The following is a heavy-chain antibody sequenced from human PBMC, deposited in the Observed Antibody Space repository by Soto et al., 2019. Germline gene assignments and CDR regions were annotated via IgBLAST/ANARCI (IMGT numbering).Heavy chain of an antibody. V-gene: IGHV4-34*01. J-gene: IGHJ3*02. CDR1: DGSFSGYY. CDR2: ISHNGRT. Sequence: PSETLSLTCVVSDGSFSGYYWSWIRQPPGQGLEWVGEISHNGRTSSNPSLKSRVTISIDTSKNQFSLKLISVTAADTAVYFCACINCGLPSTDAFDIWGQGTMVTVSS. CDR3: ACINCGLPSTDAFDI. D-gene: IGHD2-21*01.